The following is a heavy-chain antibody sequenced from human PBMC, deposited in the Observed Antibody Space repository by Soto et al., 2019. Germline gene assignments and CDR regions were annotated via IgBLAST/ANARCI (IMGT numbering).Heavy chain of an antibody. Sequence: GGSLRLSCAASGFTVSSNYMIWVRQAPGKGLEWVSVIYSGGSTYYADSVKGRFTISRDNSKNTLYLQMNSLRAEDTAVYYCARGGGIAARRNAFDIWGQGTMVTVSS. CDR3: ARGGGIAARRNAFDI. D-gene: IGHD6-6*01. CDR2: IYSGGST. V-gene: IGHV3-53*01. CDR1: GFTVSSNY. J-gene: IGHJ3*02.